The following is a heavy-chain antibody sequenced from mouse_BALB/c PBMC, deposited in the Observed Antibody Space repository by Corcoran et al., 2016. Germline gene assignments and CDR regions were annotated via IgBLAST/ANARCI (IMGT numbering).Heavy chain of an antibody. V-gene: IGHV1-9*01. CDR2: ILPGSGST. CDR3: ARHGSRGDYAMDY. CDR1: GYTFSSYW. J-gene: IGHJ4*01. Sequence: QVQLQQSGAELMKPGASVKISCKATGYTFSSYWIEWVKQRPGHGLEWIGEILPGSGSTNYKEKFKGKATFTADTSSNTAYMQLSSLTSEDSAVYYCARHGSRGDYAMDYWGQGTSVTVSS. D-gene: IGHD1-1*01.